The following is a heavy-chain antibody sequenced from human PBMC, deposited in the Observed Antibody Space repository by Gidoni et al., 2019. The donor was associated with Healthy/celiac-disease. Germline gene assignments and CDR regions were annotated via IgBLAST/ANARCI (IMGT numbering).Heavy chain of an antibody. CDR2: INHSGST. CDR3: ARASKRYCSSTSCRFYYYGMDV. Sequence: QVQLQQWGAGLLKPSETLSLTCAVYGGSFSGYYWSWIRQPPGKGLEWIGEINHSGSTNYNPSLKSRVTISVDTSKNQFSLKLSSVTAADTAVYYCARASKRYCSSTSCRFYYYGMDVWGQGTTVTVSS. V-gene: IGHV4-34*01. D-gene: IGHD2-2*01. CDR1: GGSFSGYY. J-gene: IGHJ6*02.